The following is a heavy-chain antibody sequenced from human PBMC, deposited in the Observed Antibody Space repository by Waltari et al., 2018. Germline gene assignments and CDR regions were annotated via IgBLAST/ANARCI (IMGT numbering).Heavy chain of an antibody. CDR1: GFIFSSYG. CDR2: ISFDGDNK. Sequence: QEQLVESGGGVVQPGRSLRLSCAASGFIFSSYGMNWVRQTPGKGLEWVSFISFDGDNKYYADSVKGRFTISRDNFNNMLYMQMNSLRAEDTADYYCARDLLGWELRSPLEIWGQGTMVTVSS. CDR3: ARDLLGWELRSPLEI. D-gene: IGHD1-26*01. V-gene: IGHV3-30*03. J-gene: IGHJ3*02.